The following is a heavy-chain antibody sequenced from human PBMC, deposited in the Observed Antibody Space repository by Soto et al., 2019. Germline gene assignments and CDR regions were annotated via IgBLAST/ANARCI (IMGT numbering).Heavy chain of an antibody. CDR1: GGTFSSYA. J-gene: IGHJ5*02. V-gene: IGHV1-69*06. CDR2: IIPIFGTA. CDR3: ARTIVVVPAASPGWFDP. D-gene: IGHD2-2*01. Sequence: ASVKVSCKASGGTFSSYAISWVRQAPGQGLEWMGGIIPIFGTANYAQKFQGRVTITADKSASTAYMELSSLRSGDTAVYYCARTIVVVPAASPGWFDPWGQGTLVTVSS.